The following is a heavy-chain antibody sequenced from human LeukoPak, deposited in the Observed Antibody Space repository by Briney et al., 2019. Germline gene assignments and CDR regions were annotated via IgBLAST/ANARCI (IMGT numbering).Heavy chain of an antibody. Sequence: GGSLRLSCAASGFTFSSYWMDWVRQAPGKGLVWVSRINNDGSGTNYADSVKGRFTISRDNAKNTLYLQMNGLRAEDTAVYYCARGIGDEYWGGGTLVTVSS. V-gene: IGHV3-74*01. CDR2: INNDGSGT. D-gene: IGHD6-13*01. CDR1: GFTFSSYW. CDR3: ARGIGDEY. J-gene: IGHJ4*02.